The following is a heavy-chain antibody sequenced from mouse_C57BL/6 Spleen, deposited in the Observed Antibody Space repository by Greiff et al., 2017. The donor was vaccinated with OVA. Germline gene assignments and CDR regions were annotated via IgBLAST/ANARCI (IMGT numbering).Heavy chain of an antibody. D-gene: IGHD2-10*02. CDR3: ARGYGNYEY. Sequence: EVHLVESGGGLVKPGGSLKLSCAASGFTFSSYTMSWVRQTPEKRLEWVATISGGGGNTYYPDSVKGRFTISRDNAKNTLYLQMSSLRSEDTALYYGARGYGNYEYWGQGTTLTVSS. CDR1: GFTFSSYT. CDR2: ISGGGGNT. V-gene: IGHV5-9*01. J-gene: IGHJ2*01.